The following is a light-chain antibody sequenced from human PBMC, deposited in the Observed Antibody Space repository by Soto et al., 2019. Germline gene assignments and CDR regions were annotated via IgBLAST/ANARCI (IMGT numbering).Light chain of an antibody. J-gene: IGLJ2*01. CDR1: NIGTKS. Sequence: SYELTQPPSVSVAPGKTARISCERNNIGTKSVHWYQQKPRQAPVLVIYYDSARPSGIPERFSGSNAGNTATLTISTVEAGDEDDSYCQVWDRSSDHHVVFGGGTKLTVL. V-gene: IGLV3-21*04. CDR2: YDS. CDR3: QVWDRSSDHHVV.